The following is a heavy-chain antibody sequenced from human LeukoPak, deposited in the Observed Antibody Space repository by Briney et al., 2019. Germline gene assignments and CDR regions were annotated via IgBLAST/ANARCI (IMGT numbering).Heavy chain of an antibody. J-gene: IGHJ4*02. V-gene: IGHV3-74*01. Sequence: GGSLRLSCAASGFTFSSYWMHWVRQAPGKGLVWVSRINSDGSSTSYADSVKGRFTISRDNAKNTLYLQMNSLRAEDTAVYYCARVRSGLLWFGDFDYWGQGTLVTVSS. CDR2: INSDGSST. D-gene: IGHD3-10*01. CDR3: ARVRSGLLWFGDFDY. CDR1: GFTFSSYW.